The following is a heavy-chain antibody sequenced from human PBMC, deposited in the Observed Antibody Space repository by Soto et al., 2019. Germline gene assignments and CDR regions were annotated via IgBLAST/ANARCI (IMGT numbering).Heavy chain of an antibody. D-gene: IGHD5-18*01. CDR2: ISGSGGST. J-gene: IGHJ6*02. V-gene: IGHV3-23*01. CDR1: GFTFSSYA. Sequence: VGSLRLSCAASGFTFSSYAMSWVRQAPGKGLEWVSAISGSGGSTYYADSVKGRFTISRDNSKNTLYLQMNSLRAEDTAVYYCAKVGPSDTATWLRDYYYYYGMDVWGQGTTVTVSS. CDR3: AKVGPSDTATWLRDYYYYYGMDV.